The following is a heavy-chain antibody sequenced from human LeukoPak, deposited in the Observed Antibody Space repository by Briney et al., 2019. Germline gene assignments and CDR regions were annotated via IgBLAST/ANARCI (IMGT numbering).Heavy chain of an antibody. CDR2: ISYDGSNK. V-gene: IGHV3-30-3*01. CDR3: AKTLYSSSSEYFQH. D-gene: IGHD6-6*01. CDR1: GFTFSSYA. Sequence: GGSLRLSCAASGFTFSSYAMHWVRQAPGKGLEWVAVISYDGSNKYYADSVKGRFTISRDNSKNTLYLQMNSLRAEDTAVYYCAKTLYSSSSEYFQHWGQGTLVTVSS. J-gene: IGHJ1*01.